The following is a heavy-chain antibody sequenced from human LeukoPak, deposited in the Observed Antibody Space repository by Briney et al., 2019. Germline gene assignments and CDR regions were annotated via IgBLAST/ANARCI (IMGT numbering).Heavy chain of an antibody. CDR1: GGSFSGYY. V-gene: IGHV4-34*01. Sequence: SETLSLTCAVYGGSFSGYYWSWIRQPPGKGLEGIGEINHSGSTNYNPSLKSRVTISLDTSKNHFSLKLSSVTAADTAVYYCALPRARRGMDVWGKGTTVTVSS. CDR2: INHSGST. J-gene: IGHJ6*04. CDR3: ALPRARRGMDV. D-gene: IGHD2-2*01.